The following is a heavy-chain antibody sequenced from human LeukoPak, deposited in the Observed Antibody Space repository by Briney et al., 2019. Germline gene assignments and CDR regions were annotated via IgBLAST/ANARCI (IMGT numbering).Heavy chain of an antibody. D-gene: IGHD2-21*01. V-gene: IGHV1-69*13. CDR3: ARGICGGDCYTNWFDP. CDR1: GGTFSSYA. CDR2: IIPIFGTA. Sequence: GASAKVSCKASGGTFSSYAISWVRQAPGQGREWMGRIIPIFGTANYAQKFQGRVTITADESTSTAYMELSSLRSEDTAVYYCARGICGGDCYTNWFDPWGQGTLVTVSS. J-gene: IGHJ5*02.